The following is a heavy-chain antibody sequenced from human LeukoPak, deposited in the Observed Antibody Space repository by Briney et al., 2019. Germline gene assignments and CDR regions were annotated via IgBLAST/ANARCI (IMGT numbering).Heavy chain of an antibody. CDR1: GFTFSVYT. CDR3: ARDINRWWSDV. V-gene: IGHV3-21*01. Sequence: PGGSLRLSCAASGFTFSVYTMNWVRQAPGKGLEWVASIGGTRNYVYYADSVKGRFTMSRDKAENSLYLQVNSLRAEDTAVYFCARDINRWWSDVWGKGTTVTVSS. CDR2: IGGTRNYV. J-gene: IGHJ6*04. D-gene: IGHD2-8*02.